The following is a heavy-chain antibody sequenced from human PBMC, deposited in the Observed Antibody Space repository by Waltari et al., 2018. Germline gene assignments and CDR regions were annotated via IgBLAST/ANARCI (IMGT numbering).Heavy chain of an antibody. J-gene: IGHJ5*02. CDR1: GYTFTSYD. Sequence: QVQLVQSGAEVKKPGASVKVSCRASGYTFTSYDINWVRQATGQGLEWMGWMNPNSGNTDYAQKFQGRVTMTEDTSTDTAYMELSSLRSEDTAVYYCATHRYRNWFDPWGQGTLVTVSS. D-gene: IGHD4-4*01. CDR3: ATHRYRNWFDP. CDR2: MNPNSGNT. V-gene: IGHV1-8*01.